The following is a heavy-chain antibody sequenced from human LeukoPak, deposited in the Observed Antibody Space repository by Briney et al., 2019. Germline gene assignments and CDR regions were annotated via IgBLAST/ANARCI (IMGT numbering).Heavy chain of an antibody. J-gene: IGHJ6*03. CDR2: RNPNSGNT. CDR1: GYTFTSYG. CDR3: ARGPGENYYYYYYMDV. D-gene: IGHD3-10*01. V-gene: IGHV1-8*03. Sequence: ASVKVSCKASGYTFTSYGINWVRQATGQGLEWKGWRNPNSGNTGYAQKFQGRVTITRNTSISTAYMELSSLRSEDTAVYYCARGPGENYYYYYYMDVWGKGTTVTVSS.